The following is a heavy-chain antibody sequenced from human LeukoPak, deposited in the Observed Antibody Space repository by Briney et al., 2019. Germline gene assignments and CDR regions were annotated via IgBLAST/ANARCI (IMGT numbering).Heavy chain of an antibody. CDR3: ARGGFGEFPNWFDP. Sequence: ASVKVSCKASGYTFTSYAMNWVRQAPGQGLEWMGWINTNTGNPTYAQGFTGRVVFSLDTSVSTAYLQICSLKAEDTAVYYCARGGFGEFPNWFDPWGQGTLVTVSS. J-gene: IGHJ5*02. CDR1: GYTFTSYA. CDR2: INTNTGNP. D-gene: IGHD3-10*01. V-gene: IGHV7-4-1*01.